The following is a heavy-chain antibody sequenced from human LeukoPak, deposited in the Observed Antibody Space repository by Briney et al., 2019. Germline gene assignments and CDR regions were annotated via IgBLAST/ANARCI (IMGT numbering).Heavy chain of an antibody. CDR2: IYYSGST. J-gene: IGHJ4*02. CDR3: AREYGDLGYFDY. CDR1: GGSISSSSYY. Sequence: SETLSLTCTVSGGSISSSSYYWGWIRQPPGKGLEWIGSIYYSGSTYYNPSLKSRVTISVDTSKNQFSLKLSSVTAADTAVYYCAREYGDLGYFDYWGQGTLVTVSS. D-gene: IGHD4-17*01. V-gene: IGHV4-39*01.